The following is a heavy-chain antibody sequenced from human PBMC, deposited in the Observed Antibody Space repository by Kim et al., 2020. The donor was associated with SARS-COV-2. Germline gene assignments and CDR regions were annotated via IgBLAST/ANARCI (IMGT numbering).Heavy chain of an antibody. D-gene: IGHD3-10*01. CDR3: VREPLSYYASGRFYAPLDY. V-gene: IGHV3-48*03. J-gene: IGHJ4*01. CDR2: ISDSGSTI. CDR1: GFTLKSYE. Sequence: GGSLRLSCAASGFTLKSYEMNWVRQAPGRGLDWVAYISDSGSTIRYADSVKGRFTISRDNAKNSLYLQMKSLRAEDTAVYYCVREPLSYYASGRFYAPLDYWGQGTLVTVSS.